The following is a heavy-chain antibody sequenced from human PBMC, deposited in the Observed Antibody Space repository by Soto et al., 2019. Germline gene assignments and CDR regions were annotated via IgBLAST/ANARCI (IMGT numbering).Heavy chain of an antibody. Sequence: QVQLVQSGAEVKKPGSSVKVSCKASGGTFSSYAISWVRQAPGQGLEWMGGIIPIFGTANYAQKFQGRVTITADESTSTAYMELSSLRSEDTVVYYCGRGNTGYYGGNSVFDYWGQGTLVTVSS. CDR2: IIPIFGTA. CDR1: GGTFSSYA. V-gene: IGHV1-69*01. D-gene: IGHD4-17*01. J-gene: IGHJ4*02. CDR3: GRGNTGYYGGNSVFDY.